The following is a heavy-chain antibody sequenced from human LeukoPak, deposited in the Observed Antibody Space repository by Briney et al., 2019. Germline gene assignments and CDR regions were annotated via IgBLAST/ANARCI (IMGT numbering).Heavy chain of an antibody. V-gene: IGHV1-46*01. CDR3: AREQSGGTFDY. CDR1: GYTFTSYY. Sequence: ASVKVSCKASGYTFTSYYMHWVRQAPGQGLEWMGIINPSAGNTNYAQKFQGRVTMTRDTSTSTVYMDLSSLRFEDTAVYYCAREQSGGTFDYWGQGTLVTVSS. D-gene: IGHD2-15*01. CDR2: INPSAGNT. J-gene: IGHJ4*02.